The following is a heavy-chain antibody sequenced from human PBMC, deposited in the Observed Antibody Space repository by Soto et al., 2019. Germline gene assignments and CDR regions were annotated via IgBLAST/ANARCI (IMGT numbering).Heavy chain of an antibody. Sequence: GGSLRLSCAASGFTFSSYRMHWVRQAPGKGLVWVSRINSDGSSTSYADSVKGRFTISRDNAKNTLYLQMNSLRAEDTAVYYCAREVTVPMAGEYYYYYGMDVWGQGTTVTVSS. V-gene: IGHV3-74*01. J-gene: IGHJ6*02. CDR3: AREVTVPMAGEYYYYYGMDV. CDR2: INSDGSST. CDR1: GFTFSSYR. D-gene: IGHD4-4*01.